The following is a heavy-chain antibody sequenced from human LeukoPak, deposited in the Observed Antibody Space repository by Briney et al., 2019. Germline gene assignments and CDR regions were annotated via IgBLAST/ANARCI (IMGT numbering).Heavy chain of an antibody. CDR1: GFTFSSYG. J-gene: IGHJ4*02. V-gene: IGHV3-33*01. CDR3: ARDRYGDGFAHLDY. CDR2: IWYDGSNK. D-gene: IGHD5-24*01. Sequence: GGSLRLSCAASGFTFSSYGMHWVRQARGKGVEWVAVIWYDGSNKYYADSVKGRFTISRHNSKNTLYLQMNSLRAEDTAVYYCARDRYGDGFAHLDYWGQGALVTVSS.